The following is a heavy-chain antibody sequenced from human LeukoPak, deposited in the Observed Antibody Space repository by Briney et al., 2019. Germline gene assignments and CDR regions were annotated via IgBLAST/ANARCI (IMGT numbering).Heavy chain of an antibody. D-gene: IGHD3-22*01. Sequence: GGSLRLSCTVSEFTVSSNSMSWVRQAPGKGLEWVSFIYSGTIHYSDSVKGRFTISRDNSKNTLYLQMNSLRAEDTAVYYCARFLYYYDSSGYYYPGGFDYWGQGTLVTVSS. CDR2: IYSGTI. V-gene: IGHV3-53*01. J-gene: IGHJ4*02. CDR1: EFTVSSNS. CDR3: ARFLYYYDSSGYYYPGGFDY.